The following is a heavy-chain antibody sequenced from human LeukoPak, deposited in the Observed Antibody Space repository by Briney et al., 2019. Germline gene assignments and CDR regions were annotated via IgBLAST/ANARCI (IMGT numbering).Heavy chain of an antibody. Sequence: WVRQAPGKGLEWVGRIKSKTDGGTTDYAAPVNGRFTISRDDSKNTLYLQMNSLKTEDTAVYYCTTDGGYGDYSYWGQGTLVTVSS. CDR3: TTDGGYGDYSY. V-gene: IGHV3-15*01. J-gene: IGHJ4*02. CDR2: IKSKTDGGTT. D-gene: IGHD4-17*01.